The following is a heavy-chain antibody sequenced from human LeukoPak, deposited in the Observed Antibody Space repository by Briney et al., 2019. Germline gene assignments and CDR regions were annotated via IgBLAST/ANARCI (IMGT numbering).Heavy chain of an antibody. Sequence: GASVEVSCKASGYTFTGYYMHWVRQAPGQGLEWMGRINPNSGGTNYAQKFQGRVTMTRDTSISTAYMELSRLRSDDTAVYYCARDFLSYDSSGYMYAFDIWGQGAMATVSS. CDR3: ARDFLSYDSSGYMYAFDI. CDR1: GYTFTGYY. J-gene: IGHJ3*02. CDR2: INPNSGGT. D-gene: IGHD3-22*01. V-gene: IGHV1-2*06.